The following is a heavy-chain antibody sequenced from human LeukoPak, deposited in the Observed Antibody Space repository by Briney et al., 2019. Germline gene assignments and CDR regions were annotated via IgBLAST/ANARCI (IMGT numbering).Heavy chain of an antibody. Sequence: GGSLRLSCAASGFTVSSNYMSWVRRAPGKGLEWVSVIYSGGSTYYADSVKGRFTIARDNSKNTLYLQMNSLRAEDTAVYYCAREGDSGSYSHWGQGTLVTVSS. D-gene: IGHD1-26*01. V-gene: IGHV3-53*01. CDR3: AREGDSGSYSH. CDR1: GFTVSSNY. J-gene: IGHJ4*02. CDR2: IYSGGST.